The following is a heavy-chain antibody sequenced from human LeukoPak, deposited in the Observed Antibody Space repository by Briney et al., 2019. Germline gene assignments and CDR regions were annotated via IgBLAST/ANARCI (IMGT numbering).Heavy chain of an antibody. CDR1: GYRFTDYW. Sequence: GESLRISCKGSGYRFTDYWIGWVRQMPGKGLEWMGIIYPGDSDTRYSPSFQGQVTISADKSINTAHLQWSSLKASDTAMYYCARGAAGTTPDYYYFGLDVWGQGTTVRVSS. V-gene: IGHV5-51*01. D-gene: IGHD1-7*01. CDR3: ARGAAGTTPDYYYFGLDV. J-gene: IGHJ6*02. CDR2: IYPGDSDT.